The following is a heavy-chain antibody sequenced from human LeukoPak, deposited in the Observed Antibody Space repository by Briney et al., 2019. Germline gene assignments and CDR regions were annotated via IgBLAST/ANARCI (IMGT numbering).Heavy chain of an antibody. Sequence: GGSLRLSHAPSGFTVCTHYMTCVRQPPGKGLEWVLVIYSGGSTYCAVSVTRRYTISRDNSMSATDLQMNRLIAEVTPGDYCASLYDFWVQGTLITVSA. J-gene: IGHJ4*02. CDR2: IYSGGST. V-gene: IGHV3-66*02. CDR1: GFTVCTHY. CDR3: ASLYDF. D-gene: IGHD2-8*01.